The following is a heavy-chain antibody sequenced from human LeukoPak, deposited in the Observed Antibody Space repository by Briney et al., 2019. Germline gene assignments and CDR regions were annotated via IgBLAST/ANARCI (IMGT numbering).Heavy chain of an antibody. V-gene: IGHV3-21*04. J-gene: IGHJ4*02. D-gene: IGHD5-18*01. CDR3: ARALDTAMVTVDY. CDR1: GFTFSSYS. Sequence: GGSLRLSCAASGFTFSSYSMNWVRQAPGKGLEWVSSISSSSSYIYYADSVKGRFTISRDNSKNTLYLQMNSLRAEDTAVYYCARALDTAMVTVDYWGQGTLVTVSS. CDR2: ISSSSSYI.